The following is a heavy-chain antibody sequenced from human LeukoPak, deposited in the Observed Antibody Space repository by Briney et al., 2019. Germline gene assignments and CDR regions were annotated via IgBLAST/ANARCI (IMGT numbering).Heavy chain of an antibody. CDR2: IDPSDSYT. J-gene: IGHJ4*02. CDR3: ARLPAYGDYYYFDY. CDR1: GSSFTSYW. Sequence: GAALQISCKGSGSSFTSYWISWRRQMPGKGREWMGRIDPSDSYTNYSPSFQGHVTISADKSISTAYLQWSSLKASDTAMYYCARLPAYGDYYYFDYWGQGTLVTVSS. D-gene: IGHD4-17*01. V-gene: IGHV5-10-1*01.